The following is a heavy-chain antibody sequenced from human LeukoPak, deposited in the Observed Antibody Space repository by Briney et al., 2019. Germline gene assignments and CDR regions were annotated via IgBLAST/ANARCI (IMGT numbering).Heavy chain of an antibody. V-gene: IGHV3-21*04. Sequence: GGSLRLSCAASGFTFSSYSMNWVRQAPGKGLEWVSSISSSSSYIYYADSVKGRFTISRDNAKNSLYLQMNSLRAEDTAVYYCAKDRSDIFDAFDIWGQGTMVTVSS. CDR1: GFTFSSYS. D-gene: IGHD3-9*01. CDR3: AKDRSDIFDAFDI. CDR2: ISSSSSYI. J-gene: IGHJ3*02.